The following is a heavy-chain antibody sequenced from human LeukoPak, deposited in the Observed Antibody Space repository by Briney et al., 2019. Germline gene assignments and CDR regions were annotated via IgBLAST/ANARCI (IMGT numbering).Heavy chain of an antibody. CDR3: ARDVYGGNSFDY. J-gene: IGHJ4*02. D-gene: IGHD4-23*01. CDR1: GFTVSGNY. V-gene: IGHV3-66*01. CDR2: IYSDGST. Sequence: GGSLRLSCAASGFTVSGNYMNWVRQAPGKGLEWVSVIYSDGSTSYADSVKGRFTISRDNSKNMVHLQMNSLRAEDTGIYYCARDVYGGNSFDYWGQGTLVTVSS.